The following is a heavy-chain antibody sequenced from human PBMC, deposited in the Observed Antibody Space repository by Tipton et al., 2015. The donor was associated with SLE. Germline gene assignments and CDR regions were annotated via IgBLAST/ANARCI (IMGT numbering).Heavy chain of an antibody. J-gene: IGHJ4*02. CDR1: GGSISSYY. D-gene: IGHD1-26*01. V-gene: IGHV4-39*07. CDR2: IYYSGST. CDR3: ARSQGAFGY. Sequence: LRLSCTVSGGSISSYYWGWIRQPPGKGLEWIGSIYYSGSTYYNPSLKSRVTISVDTSKNQFSLKLSSVTAADTAVHYCARSQGAFGYWGQGTLVTVSS.